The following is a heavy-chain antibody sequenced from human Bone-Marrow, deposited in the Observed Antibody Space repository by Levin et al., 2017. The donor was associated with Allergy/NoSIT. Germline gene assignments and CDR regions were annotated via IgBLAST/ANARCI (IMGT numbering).Heavy chain of an antibody. J-gene: IGHJ6*03. D-gene: IGHD5-18*01. CDR2: ISGSGGVR. Sequence: GGSLRLSCAASGFTFNDYAMSWVRQAPGKGLEWVSVISGSGGVRDYADSVKGRFSVYRDNSKNTLYLQMNSLRAEDTAVYYCAKGGGTGMVTYYYMDVWGKGTTVTVSS. CDR3: AKGGGTGMVTYYYMDV. V-gene: IGHV3-23*01. CDR1: GFTFNDYA.